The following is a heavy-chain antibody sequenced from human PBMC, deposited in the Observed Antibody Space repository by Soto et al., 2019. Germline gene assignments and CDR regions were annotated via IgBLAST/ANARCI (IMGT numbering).Heavy chain of an antibody. CDR2: ISSYGADT. V-gene: IGHV3-64D*06. J-gene: IGHJ4*02. CDR3: VKEGYMRSDWYGQFDY. D-gene: IGHD6-19*01. CDR1: GFTFNRYA. Sequence: SLRLSCSASGFTFNRYAMHWVRQAPGKGLEFVSAISSYGADTYYADSVKGRFAISRDNSKNTLYLQMSSLRAEDTALYYCVKEGYMRSDWYGQFDYWGQGALVTVSS.